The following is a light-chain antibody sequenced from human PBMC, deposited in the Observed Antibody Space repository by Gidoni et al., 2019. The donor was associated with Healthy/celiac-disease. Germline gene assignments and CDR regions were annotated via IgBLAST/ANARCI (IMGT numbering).Light chain of an antibody. J-gene: IGKJ4*01. CDR1: QSVLYSSNNKNY. CDR3: QQYYSTQSLT. CDR2: WAS. Sequence: DIVMTQSPDSLAVSLGERATINCKSSQSVLYSSNNKNYLAWYQQKPGQPPKLLIYWASTRESGVPDRFSGSGSGTDFTLTISSLQAEDVAVYYCQQYYSTQSLTFXGXTKVXIK. V-gene: IGKV4-1*01.